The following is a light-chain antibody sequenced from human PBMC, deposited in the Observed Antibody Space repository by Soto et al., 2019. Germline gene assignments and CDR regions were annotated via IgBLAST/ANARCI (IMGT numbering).Light chain of an antibody. Sequence: PGERATLSCRASQSVSSTYFAWYRQKPGQPPSLLIYGASNRATGVPDRFSGSGSGPDFTLTISRLEPEDFAVYYCQQYGESSYAFGHGTKLQIK. CDR2: GAS. J-gene: IGKJ2*01. CDR3: QQYGESSYA. V-gene: IGKV3-20*01. CDR1: QSVSSTY.